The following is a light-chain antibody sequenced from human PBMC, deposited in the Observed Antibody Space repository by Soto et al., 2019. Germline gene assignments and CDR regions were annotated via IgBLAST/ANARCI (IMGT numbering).Light chain of an antibody. CDR1: QSVSSY. Sequence: EIVLTQSPATLSLSPGERATLSCRASQSVSSYFAWYQQKPGQPPRLLIYDASNRATGIPARFSGSGSGTAFTLTISSLEPEDFAVYYCQQRSTWPLTFGQGTKVEIK. CDR3: QQRSTWPLT. V-gene: IGKV3-11*01. CDR2: DAS. J-gene: IGKJ1*01.